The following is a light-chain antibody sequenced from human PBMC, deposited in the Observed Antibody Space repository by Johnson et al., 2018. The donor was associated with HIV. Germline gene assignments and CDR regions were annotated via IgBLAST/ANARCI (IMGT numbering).Light chain of an antibody. CDR2: EDN. J-gene: IGLJ1*01. V-gene: IGLV1-51*02. CDR1: SSNVGNNY. CDR3: GTWDNSLSVL. Sequence: QSVLTQPPSVSAAPGQKVTIYCSGSSSNVGNNYVSWYQQLPGTAPKLLIYEDNKRPSGIPDRFSGSKSGTSATLGSTGIQTGEEAEYYCGTWDNSLSVLFGTGTKVTVL.